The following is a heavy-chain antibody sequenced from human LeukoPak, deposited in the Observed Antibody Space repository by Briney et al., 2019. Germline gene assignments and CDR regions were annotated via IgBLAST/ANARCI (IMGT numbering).Heavy chain of an antibody. CDR2: ISYDGSNK. CDR3: ARVPTGSSSWYQEYAFDI. Sequence: GGSLRLSCAASGFTFSSYAVHWVRQAPGKGLEWVAVISYDGSNKYYADSVKGRFTISRDNSKNTLYLQMNSLRAEDTAVYYCARVPTGSSSWYQEYAFDIWGQGTMVTVSS. J-gene: IGHJ3*02. CDR1: GFTFSSYA. D-gene: IGHD6-13*01. V-gene: IGHV3-30-3*01.